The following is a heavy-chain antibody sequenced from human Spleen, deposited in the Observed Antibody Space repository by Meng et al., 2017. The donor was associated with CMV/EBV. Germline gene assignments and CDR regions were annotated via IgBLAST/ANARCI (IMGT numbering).Heavy chain of an antibody. D-gene: IGHD3-22*01. CDR1: GGSISSGDYY. V-gene: IGHV4-30-4*08. Sequence: QVQLQESGPGLVKPSQTLSLTCTVSGGSISSGDYYWSWIRQPPGKGLEWIGYIYYSGSTYYNPSLKSRVTISVDTSKNQFSLKLSSVTAADTAVYYCARDGGSGYHYNWFDPWGQGTLVTVSS. CDR3: ARDGGSGYHYNWFDP. J-gene: IGHJ5*02. CDR2: IYYSGST.